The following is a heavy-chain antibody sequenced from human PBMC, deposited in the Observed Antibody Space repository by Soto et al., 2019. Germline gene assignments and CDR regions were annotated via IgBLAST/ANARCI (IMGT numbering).Heavy chain of an antibody. CDR1: GFTFSSYA. CDR3: AKDPQWTVGPLAMDV. Sequence: PGGSLRLSCAASGFTFSSYAMSWVRQAPGKGLEWVSAISGSGGSTYYADSVKGRFTISRDNSKNTLYLQMNSLRAEDTAVYYCAKDPQWTVGPLAMDVWGQGTTVTVSS. V-gene: IGHV3-23*01. D-gene: IGHD2-2*01. CDR2: ISGSGGST. J-gene: IGHJ6*02.